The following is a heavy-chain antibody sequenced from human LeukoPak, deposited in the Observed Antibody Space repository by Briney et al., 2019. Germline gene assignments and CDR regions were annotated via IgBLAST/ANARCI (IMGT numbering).Heavy chain of an antibody. J-gene: IGHJ4*02. CDR3: ARGANYYDSSGYYSPNFDY. D-gene: IGHD3-22*01. V-gene: IGHV4-38-2*02. CDR1: GYSISSGYY. Sequence: PSETLSLTCTVSGYSISSGYYWGWIRQPPGKGLEWIGSIYHSGSTDYNPSLKSRVTISVDTSKNQFSLKLSSVTAADTAVYYCARGANYYDSSGYYSPNFDYWGQGTLVTVSS. CDR2: IYHSGST.